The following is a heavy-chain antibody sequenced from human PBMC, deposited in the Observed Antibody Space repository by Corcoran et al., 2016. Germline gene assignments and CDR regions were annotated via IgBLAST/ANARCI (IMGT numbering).Heavy chain of an antibody. V-gene: IGHV3-30*03. Sequence: QVQLVESGGGVVQPGRSLRLSCAASGFTFSSYGMHWVRQAPGKGLEWVAVISYDGSNKYYADSVKGRFTISRDNSKNTLYLQMNSLRSEDTAVYYCAETLGGPWGQGTLVTVSS. CDR2: ISYDGSNK. D-gene: IGHD3-10*01. CDR3: AETLGGP. CDR1: GFTFSSYG. J-gene: IGHJ5*02.